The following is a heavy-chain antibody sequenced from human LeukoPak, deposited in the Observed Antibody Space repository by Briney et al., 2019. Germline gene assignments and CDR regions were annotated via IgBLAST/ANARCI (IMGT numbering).Heavy chain of an antibody. V-gene: IGHV1-69*13. D-gene: IGHD3-22*01. Sequence: SVKVSCKASGGTFSSYAISWVRQAPGQGLEWMGGIIPIFGTANYAQKFQGRVTITADESTSTAYMELSSLRSEDTAVYYCARGGYYYDSSGYYYEPYFDYWGQGTLATVSS. CDR3: ARGGYYYDSSGYYYEPYFDY. J-gene: IGHJ4*02. CDR2: IIPIFGTA. CDR1: GGTFSSYA.